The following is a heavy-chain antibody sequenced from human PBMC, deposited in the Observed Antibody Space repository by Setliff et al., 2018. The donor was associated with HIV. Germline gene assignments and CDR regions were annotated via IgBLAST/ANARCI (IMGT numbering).Heavy chain of an antibody. CDR1: GGSISNSNYC. Sequence: PSETLSLTCTVYGGSISNSNYCWDWIRQPPGKGLEWIGSAWSADYGGNAYYNPSRKSRVTISVETSKNQCSLKLTSVTAADTAVYYCASSTRKYFDFWSDTHTTYPPYYFDYWGQGTLVTVSS. CDR2: AWSADYGGNA. J-gene: IGHJ4*02. CDR3: ASSTRKYFDFWSDTHTTYPPYYFDY. V-gene: IGHV4-39*07. D-gene: IGHD3-3*01.